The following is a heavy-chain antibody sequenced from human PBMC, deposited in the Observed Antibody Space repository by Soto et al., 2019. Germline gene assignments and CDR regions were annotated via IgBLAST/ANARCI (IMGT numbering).Heavy chain of an antibody. V-gene: IGHV3-15*07. CDR2: IKSKTDGGTT. CDR1: GFTFSNAW. J-gene: IGHJ6*02. Sequence: EVQLVESGGGLVKPGGSLRLSCAASGFTFSNAWMNWVRQAPGKGLEWVGRIKSKTDGGTTDYAAPVKGRFTISRDYSKNTLYLQMNSLKTEDTAVYYCTTDKVQLWSTYYYHGMDVWGQGTTVTVSS. D-gene: IGHD5-18*01. CDR3: TTDKVQLWSTYYYHGMDV.